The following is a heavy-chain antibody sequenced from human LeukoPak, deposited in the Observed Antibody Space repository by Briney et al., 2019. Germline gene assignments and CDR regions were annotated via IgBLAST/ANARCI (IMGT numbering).Heavy chain of an antibody. CDR2: IYGGGNI. CDR3: ARGAGYNYPYYFDY. CDR1: GFTVSSNY. J-gene: IGHJ4*02. V-gene: IGHV3-53*01. D-gene: IGHD5-24*01. Sequence: PGGSLRLPCAASGFTVSSNYMSWVRQAPGKGLEWVSVIYGGGNIYYADSVKGRFTISRDNSKTTLYLQMNSLRAEDTAVYYCARGAGYNYPYYFDYWGQGTLVTVSS.